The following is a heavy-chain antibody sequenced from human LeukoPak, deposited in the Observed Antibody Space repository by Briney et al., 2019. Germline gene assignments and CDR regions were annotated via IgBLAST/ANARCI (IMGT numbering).Heavy chain of an antibody. Sequence: APVKVSCKASGYTFTSYYMHWVRQAPGQGLEWMGIINPSGGSTSYAQKFQGRVTMTRDTSTSTVYMELSSLRSEDTAVYYCARDWLGMAVAGTNWFDPWGQGTLVTVSS. CDR3: ARDWLGMAVAGTNWFDP. CDR1: GYTFTSYY. J-gene: IGHJ5*02. D-gene: IGHD6-19*01. CDR2: INPSGGST. V-gene: IGHV1-46*01.